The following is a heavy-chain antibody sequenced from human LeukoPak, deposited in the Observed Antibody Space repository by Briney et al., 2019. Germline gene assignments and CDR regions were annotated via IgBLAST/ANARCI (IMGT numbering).Heavy chain of an antibody. CDR1: GGSISSYY. J-gene: IGHJ5*02. CDR2: IYYSGST. CDR3: ARGSGGSGTYYNRGLDP. D-gene: IGHD3-10*01. V-gene: IGHV4-59*01. Sequence: SETLSLTCTVSGGSISSYYWSWIRQPPGKGLEWIGYIYYSGSTNYNPSLKSRVTISVDTSKNQFSLNLRSVTAADTAVYYCARGSGGSGTYYNRGLDPWGQGTLVTVSS.